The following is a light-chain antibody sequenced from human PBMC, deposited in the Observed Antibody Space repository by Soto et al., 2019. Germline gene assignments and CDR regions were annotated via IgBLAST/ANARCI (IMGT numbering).Light chain of an antibody. Sequence: QTVVTQEPSFSVSPGGTVTLTCGLSSDSVSTSYYPSWYQQTPGQAPRTLIYNTNTRSSGVPDRFSGSILGNKAALTITGAQADDESDYYCVLYMGSGIWVFGGGTQLTLL. CDR1: SDSVSTSYY. J-gene: IGLJ3*02. CDR2: NTN. V-gene: IGLV8-61*01. CDR3: VLYMGSGIWV.